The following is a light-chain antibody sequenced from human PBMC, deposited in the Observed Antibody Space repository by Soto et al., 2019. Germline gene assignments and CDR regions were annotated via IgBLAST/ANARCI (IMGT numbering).Light chain of an antibody. CDR3: QQLRMYTST. V-gene: IGKV1-9*01. CDR2: AAS. J-gene: IGKJ4*01. Sequence: IQWTQSPSSLSASVGDRVTITCRASQDIAIYLAWYQPKPGEDPKLLIYAASTLYGGVPSRFSGSGSGTDFDLTITRLQAEDFATYDCQQLRMYTSTFGGGTKVDIK. CDR1: QDIAIY.